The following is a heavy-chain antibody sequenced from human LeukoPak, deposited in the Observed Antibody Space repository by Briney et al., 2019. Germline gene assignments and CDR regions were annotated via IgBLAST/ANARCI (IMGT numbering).Heavy chain of an antibody. CDR1: GYTFTSHY. CDR3: ARDREQQLDWYFDL. CDR2: INPSGGST. V-gene: IGHV1-46*01. J-gene: IGHJ3*01. D-gene: IGHD6-13*01. Sequence: ASVKVSCKASGYTFTSHYMHWVRQAPGQGLEWMGIINPSGGSTSYAQKFQGRVTVTRDTSTSTVYMELSSLRSEDTAVYYCARDREQQLDWYFDLWGQGTMLTVSS.